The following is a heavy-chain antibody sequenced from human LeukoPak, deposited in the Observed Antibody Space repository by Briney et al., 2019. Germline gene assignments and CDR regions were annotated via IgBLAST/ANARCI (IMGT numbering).Heavy chain of an antibody. V-gene: IGHV3-53*01. CDR1: GFTVSSDY. CDR3: ARPLAVADEGY. D-gene: IGHD6-19*01. J-gene: IGHJ4*02. Sequence: GGSLRLSCAASGFTVSSDYMSWVRQAPGKGLEWVSVIYSGGSTYYADSVKGRFTISRDNSKNTLYLQMNSLRAEDTAVYYCARPLAVADEGYWGQGTLVTVSS. CDR2: IYSGGST.